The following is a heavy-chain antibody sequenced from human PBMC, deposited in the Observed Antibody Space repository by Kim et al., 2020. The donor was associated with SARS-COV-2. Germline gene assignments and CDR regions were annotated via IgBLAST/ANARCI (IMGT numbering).Heavy chain of an antibody. Sequence: TTDYAAPVKGRFTISRDDSKNTLYLQMNSLKTEDTAVYYCTTDSIAAGRYWGQGTLVTVSS. CDR3: TTDSIAAGRY. J-gene: IGHJ4*02. V-gene: IGHV3-15*01. CDR2: TT. D-gene: IGHD6-6*01.